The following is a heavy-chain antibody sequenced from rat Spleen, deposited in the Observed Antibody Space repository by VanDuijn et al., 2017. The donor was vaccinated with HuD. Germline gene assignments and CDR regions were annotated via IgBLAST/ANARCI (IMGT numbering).Heavy chain of an antibody. Sequence: EVQLQESGPGLVKPSQSLSLTCSVTAYSITSSYRWNWIRKFPGNKLEWMGYINSAGSTNYNPSLKSRISITRDTSKNQFFLQVNSVTTEDTATYYCTREPDNSGYVDYWGQGVMVTVSS. D-gene: IGHD4-3*01. J-gene: IGHJ2*01. CDR1: AYSITSSYR. V-gene: IGHV3-3*01. CDR2: INSAGST. CDR3: TREPDNSGYVDY.